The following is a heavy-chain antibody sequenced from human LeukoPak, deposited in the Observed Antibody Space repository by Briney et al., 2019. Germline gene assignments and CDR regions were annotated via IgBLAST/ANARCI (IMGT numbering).Heavy chain of an antibody. V-gene: IGHV1-46*01. CDR3: VRDRGSSGYYDFDY. Sequence: GASVKVSCKASGYTFTSYYIHWVRPAPGQGLGWMGIINPSGGSTSYAQKFQGRVTMTRDTSTSTVYMELSSLRSEDTAMYYCVRDRGSSGYYDFDYWGQGTLVTVSS. CDR2: INPSGGST. CDR1: GYTFTSYY. J-gene: IGHJ4*02. D-gene: IGHD3-22*01.